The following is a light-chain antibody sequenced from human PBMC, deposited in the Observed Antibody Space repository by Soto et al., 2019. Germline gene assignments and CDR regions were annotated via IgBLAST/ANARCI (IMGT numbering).Light chain of an antibody. V-gene: IGKV3-11*01. J-gene: IGKJ5*01. Sequence: EIVLTQSPATLSLSPGERATLSCRASQSVSSYLAWYQQKPCQAPRLLIYDASSRATGIPARLSGSGSGTDFTLTISSLEPEDFAVYYCQQRSNWPSITFGQGTRLEIK. CDR3: QQRSNWPSIT. CDR2: DAS. CDR1: QSVSSY.